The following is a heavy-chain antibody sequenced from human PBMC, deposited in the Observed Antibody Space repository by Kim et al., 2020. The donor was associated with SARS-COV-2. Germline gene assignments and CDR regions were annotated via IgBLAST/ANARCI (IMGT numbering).Heavy chain of an antibody. J-gene: IGHJ6*02. V-gene: IGHV3-30*02. Sequence: VKGRFTISRDNSKNTLYLQMNSLRAEDTAVYYCAKDKQQLVRNYYYGMDVWGQGTTVTVSS. CDR3: AKDKQQLVRNYYYGMDV. D-gene: IGHD6-13*01.